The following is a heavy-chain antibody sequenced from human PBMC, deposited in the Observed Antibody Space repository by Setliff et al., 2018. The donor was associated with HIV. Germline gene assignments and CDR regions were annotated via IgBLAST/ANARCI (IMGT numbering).Heavy chain of an antibody. D-gene: IGHD3-3*02. CDR2: INQDGSEK. V-gene: IGHV3-7*01. J-gene: IGHJ6*02. CDR1: GFTFSNYA. Sequence: GGSLRLSCTASGFTFSNYAMGWVRQGPGKGLEWVANINQDGSEKNYVDSVKGRFTISRDNAKNSLYLQMDSLRVEDTTVYYCTRKLAPGHGMDVWGHGTTVTVSS. CDR3: TRKLAPGHGMDV.